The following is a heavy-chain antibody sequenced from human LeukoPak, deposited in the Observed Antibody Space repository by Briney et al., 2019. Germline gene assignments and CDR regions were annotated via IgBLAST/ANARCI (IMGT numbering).Heavy chain of an antibody. Sequence: SETLSLTCTVSGGSISSYYWSWIRQPPGKGLEWIGYIYYSGSTYYNPSLKSRVTISVDTSKNQFSLKLSSVTAADTAAYYCARGRYDSSGPDAFDIWGQGKMVTVSS. J-gene: IGHJ3*02. CDR3: ARGRYDSSGPDAFDI. CDR1: GGSISSYY. V-gene: IGHV4-59*12. D-gene: IGHD3-22*01. CDR2: IYYSGST.